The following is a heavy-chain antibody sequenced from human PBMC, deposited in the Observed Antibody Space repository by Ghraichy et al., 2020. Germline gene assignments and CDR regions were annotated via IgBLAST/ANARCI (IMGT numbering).Heavy chain of an antibody. V-gene: IGHV4-59*01. CDR3: ARGRSSSSWYAGFNFDY. D-gene: IGHD6-13*01. Sequence: SETLSLTCTVSGGSISSYYWSWIRQPPGKGLEWIGYIYYSGSTNYNHSLKSRVTISVDTSKNQFSLKLSSVTAADTAVYYCARGRSSSSWYAGFNFDYWGQGTLVTVSS. J-gene: IGHJ4*02. CDR2: IYYSGST. CDR1: GGSISSYY.